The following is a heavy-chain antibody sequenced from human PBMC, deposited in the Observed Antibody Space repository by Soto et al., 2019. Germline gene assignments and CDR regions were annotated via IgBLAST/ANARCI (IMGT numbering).Heavy chain of an antibody. J-gene: IGHJ5*02. V-gene: IGHV4-30-4*08. CDR1: GASVSTGAYY. D-gene: IGHD3-10*01. Sequence: SETLSLTCTVSGASVSTGAYYWGWVRQRPGKGLEWVGYIYESGYTYYNTSLKSRLTISLDRSNNQFSLGLTSVTAADTAVYDCARTDYGTAYFDPWGQGSLVTVSS. CDR3: ARTDYGTAYFDP. CDR2: IYESGYT.